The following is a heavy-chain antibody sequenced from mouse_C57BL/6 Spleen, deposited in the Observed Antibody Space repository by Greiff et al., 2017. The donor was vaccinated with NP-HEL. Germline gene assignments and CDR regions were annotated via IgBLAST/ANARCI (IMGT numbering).Heavy chain of an antibody. V-gene: IGHV1-22*01. CDR3: ARGVEDYGSSYEAMDY. CDR1: GYTFTDYN. CDR2: INPNNGGT. Sequence: EVQLQQSGPELVKPGASVKMSCKASGYTFTDYNMHWVKQSHGKSLEWIGYINPNNGGTSYNQKFKGKATLTVNKSSSTAYMELRSLTSEDSAVYYCARGVEDYGSSYEAMDYWGQGTSVTVSS. D-gene: IGHD1-1*01. J-gene: IGHJ4*01.